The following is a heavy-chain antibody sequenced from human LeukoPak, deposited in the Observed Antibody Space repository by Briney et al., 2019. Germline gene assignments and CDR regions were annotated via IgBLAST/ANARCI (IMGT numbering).Heavy chain of an antibody. CDR2: ISYDGSNK. Sequence: GGSLRLSCAASGFTFSSYGMHWVRQAPGKGLEWVAVISYDGSNKYYADSVKGRFTISRDNSKNTLYLQMNSLRAEDTAVYYCAKDGHPIYYDSSGYYFDYWGQGTLVTVSS. D-gene: IGHD3-22*01. V-gene: IGHV3-30*18. CDR3: AKDGHPIYYDSSGYYFDY. CDR1: GFTFSSYG. J-gene: IGHJ4*02.